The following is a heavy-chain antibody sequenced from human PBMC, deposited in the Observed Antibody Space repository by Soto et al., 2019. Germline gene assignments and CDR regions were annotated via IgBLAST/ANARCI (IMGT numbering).Heavy chain of an antibody. CDR2: IYWDDDK. D-gene: IGHD3-9*01. CDR3: ALLRYFDWLLANDAFDI. V-gene: IGHV2-5*02. J-gene: IGHJ3*02. Sequence: QITLKESGPTLVKPTQTLTLTCTFSGFSLNTSGVAVGWIRQPPGKALEWLALIYWDDDKRYSPSLKSRLTITKDTSKNQVVLTLTNMDPVDTATYYCALLRYFDWLLANDAFDIWGQGTMVTVSS. CDR1: GFSLNTSGVA.